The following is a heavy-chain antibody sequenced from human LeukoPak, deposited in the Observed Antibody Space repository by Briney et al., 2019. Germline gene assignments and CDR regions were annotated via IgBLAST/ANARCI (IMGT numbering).Heavy chain of an antibody. J-gene: IGHJ5*02. CDR2: IYTSGST. V-gene: IGHV4-4*07. CDR3: ARHALVSAANRRLLWFDP. D-gene: IGHD2-2*01. Sequence: SETLSLTCTVSGGSIGSYYWSWVRQPAGKGLEWIGRIYTSGSTNYNPSLKSRVTISVGKSKNQFSLKLSSVTAADTAVYYCARHALVSAANRRLLWFDPWGQGTLVTVSS. CDR1: GGSIGSYY.